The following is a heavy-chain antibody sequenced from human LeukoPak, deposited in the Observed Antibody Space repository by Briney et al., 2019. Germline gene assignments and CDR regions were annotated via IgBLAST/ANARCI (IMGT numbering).Heavy chain of an antibody. V-gene: IGHV3-48*03. CDR3: ARDLVLLH. Sequence: HPGGSLRLSYAASGFTFSSYEMIGVRQAPGKGLEWVSCISSGGSTIYYADSVKGRFTISRDNAKNSLFLQMNSLRAEDTAVYYCARDLVLLHWGQGTLVTVSS. D-gene: IGHD2-15*01. CDR1: GFTFSSYE. J-gene: IGHJ4*02. CDR2: ISSGGSTI.